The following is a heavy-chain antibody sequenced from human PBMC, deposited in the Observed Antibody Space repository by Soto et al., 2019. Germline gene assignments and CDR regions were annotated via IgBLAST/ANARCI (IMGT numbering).Heavy chain of an antibody. J-gene: IGHJ2*01. Sequence: QVHLQQWGAGLLKPSETLSLTCAVYGGSFSGYYWSWIRQPPGKGLDWIVEINHSGSTNYNPSLKIRVSISVGTSNNQFSLKLSSVTAAATAVYYCARGRVDGYNQRWYFDLWGRGTLVTVSS. CDR1: GGSFSGYY. V-gene: IGHV4-34*01. CDR3: ARGRVDGYNQRWYFDL. D-gene: IGHD5-12*01. CDR2: INHSGST.